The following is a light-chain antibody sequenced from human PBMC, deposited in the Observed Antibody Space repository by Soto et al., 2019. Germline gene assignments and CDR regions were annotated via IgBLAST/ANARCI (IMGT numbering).Light chain of an antibody. CDR1: SRDVGGYHY. Sequence: QSALTQPRSVSGSPGQSVTISCTGTSRDVGGYHYVSWYQQHPGKAPKLMIYDVSKRPSGVPDRFSGSKSGNTASLTISGLQAEDEADYYCCSYAGSYKGYVLGTGTKLTVL. CDR3: CSYAGSYKGYV. V-gene: IGLV2-11*01. J-gene: IGLJ1*01. CDR2: DVS.